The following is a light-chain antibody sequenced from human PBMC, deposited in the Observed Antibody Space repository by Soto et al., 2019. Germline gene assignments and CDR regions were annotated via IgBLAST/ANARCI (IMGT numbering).Light chain of an antibody. CDR3: QQHNSFSIT. Sequence: DIQITQSPFTLSASVRDRVTITCRASQSISSWLAWYQQKPGKAPKLLIYKASSLQSGVPSRFSGSGSGTEFTLTINSLQADDFATYYCQQHNSFSITFGQGTRLEIK. CDR1: QSISSW. V-gene: IGKV1-5*03. J-gene: IGKJ5*01. CDR2: KAS.